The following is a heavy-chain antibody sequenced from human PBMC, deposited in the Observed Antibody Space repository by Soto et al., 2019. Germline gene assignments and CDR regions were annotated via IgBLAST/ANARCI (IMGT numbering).Heavy chain of an antibody. V-gene: IGHV3-33*01. Sequence: PGGSLRLSCAASGFTFSSYGMYWVRQAPGKGLEWVAVIWYDGSNKYYADSVKGRFIISRDNSKNTLYLQMNSLRAEDTAVYYCAREGSGYFHSFDYWGQGTLVTVSS. D-gene: IGHD3-22*01. CDR1: GFTFSSYG. CDR2: IWYDGSNK. CDR3: AREGSGYFHSFDY. J-gene: IGHJ4*02.